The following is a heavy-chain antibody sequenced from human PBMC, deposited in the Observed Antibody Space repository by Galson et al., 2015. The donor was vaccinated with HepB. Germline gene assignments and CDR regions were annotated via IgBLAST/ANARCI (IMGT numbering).Heavy chain of an antibody. V-gene: IGHV3-23*01. CDR2: ITATGSTT. J-gene: IGHJ4*02. D-gene: IGHD3-16*01. CDR1: GFTFSNSA. Sequence: SLRLSCAASGFTFSNSAMNWVRQAPGKGLEWLSVITATGSTTYYADSVKGRFTIPRDISKNTLYVQMNSLRADDTALYYCVKGGPDEILDYWGQGTLVTVSA. CDR3: VKGGPDEILDY.